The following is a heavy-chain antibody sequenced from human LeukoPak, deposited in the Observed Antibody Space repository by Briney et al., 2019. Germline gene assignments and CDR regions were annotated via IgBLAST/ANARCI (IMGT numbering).Heavy chain of an antibody. J-gene: IGHJ4*02. CDR2: ISGTGGST. V-gene: IGHV3-23*01. D-gene: IGHD2-15*01. CDR1: GFTFSSYA. CDR3: ARGRGAYPYYLDY. Sequence: PGGSLRLSCAASGFTFSSYAMSWVRQAPGKGLEWVSAISGTGGSTYYADSAKGRFTISRDNSKNALDLQMDSLRAEDTAVYYCARGRGAYPYYLDYWGQGTLVTVSS.